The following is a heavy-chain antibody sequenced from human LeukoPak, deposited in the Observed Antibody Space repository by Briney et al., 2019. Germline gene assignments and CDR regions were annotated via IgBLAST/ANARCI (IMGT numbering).Heavy chain of an antibody. D-gene: IGHD2-15*01. CDR1: GFTFSSYW. V-gene: IGHV3-74*01. CDR2: INIDGSSK. J-gene: IGHJ5*02. Sequence: GGSLRLSCAASGFTFSSYWMHWVRQAPGEGQVWVSRINIDGSSKSYADSVKGRFTISRDNAKNTLYLQMNSLRAEDTAVYFCARGGGVGRYCSGITCHTNWFDPWGQGTLVTVSS. CDR3: ARGGGVGRYCSGITCHTNWFDP.